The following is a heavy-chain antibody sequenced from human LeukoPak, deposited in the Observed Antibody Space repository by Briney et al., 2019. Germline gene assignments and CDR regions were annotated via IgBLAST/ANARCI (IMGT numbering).Heavy chain of an antibody. CDR3: ARRGLSNSSFGLFDY. D-gene: IGHD6-6*01. J-gene: IGHJ4*02. V-gene: IGHV3-21*01. Sequence: GGSLRLSCAASGFTFSSYSMNWVRQAPGKGLEWVSSISSRSSYIDYADSLKGRFTISRDKAKNSLYLQMNSLRAEDTAVYYCARRGLSNSSFGLFDYWGQGTLVTVSS. CDR1: GFTFSSYS. CDR2: ISSRSSYI.